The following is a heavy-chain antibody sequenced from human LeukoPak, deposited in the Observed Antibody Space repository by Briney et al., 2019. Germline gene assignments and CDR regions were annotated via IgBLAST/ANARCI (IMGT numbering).Heavy chain of an antibody. CDR1: GYRLISYW. D-gene: IGHD2-15*01. CDR3: ARRGYCSGNSCYHYDS. Sequence: GESLKISCKSSGYRLISYWIGWVRQMPGKGPEWMGTIYPGDSNTRYSPSFQGQVTISVDKSIDTAYLQWSSLKASDSAIYYCARRGYCSGNSCYHYDSWGQGTLVTVSS. J-gene: IGHJ4*02. V-gene: IGHV5-51*01. CDR2: IYPGDSNT.